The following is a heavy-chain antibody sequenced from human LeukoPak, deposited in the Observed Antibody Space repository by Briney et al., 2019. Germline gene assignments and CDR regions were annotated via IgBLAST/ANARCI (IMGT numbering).Heavy chain of an antibody. Sequence: SETLSLTCAVYGGSFSGYYWSWIRQPPGKGLEWIGEINHSGSTNYNPSLKSRVTISVDTSKNQFSLKLSSVTAADTAVYYCAGVETYYYDSSGYPDWYFDLWGRGTLVTVSS. V-gene: IGHV4-34*01. CDR3: AGVETYYYDSSGYPDWYFDL. CDR2: INHSGST. J-gene: IGHJ2*01. CDR1: GGSFSGYY. D-gene: IGHD3-22*01.